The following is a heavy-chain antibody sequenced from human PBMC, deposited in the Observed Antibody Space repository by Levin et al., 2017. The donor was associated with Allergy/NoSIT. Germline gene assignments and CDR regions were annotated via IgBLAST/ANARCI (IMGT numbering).Heavy chain of an antibody. CDR3: ARTGGGSGTDYRDFDS. CDR2: VSGAGVDT. CDR1: GFTFSSYA. J-gene: IGHJ4*02. Sequence: PGGSLRLSCAASGFTFSSYAMTWVRQGPGKGLEWVSSVSGAGVDTYYADSVKGRFTIYRDNSKNTVYLQMNSLRAEDTALYYCARTGGGSGTDYRDFDSWGQGTLVTVSS. V-gene: IGHV3-23*01. D-gene: IGHD3-10*01.